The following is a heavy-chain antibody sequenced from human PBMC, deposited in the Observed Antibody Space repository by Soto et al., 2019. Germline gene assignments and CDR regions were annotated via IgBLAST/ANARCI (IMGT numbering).Heavy chain of an antibody. CDR2: INHSGST. D-gene: IGHD2-21*02. V-gene: IGHV4-34*01. CDR3: AREAFPVVVTAIRSVNWFDP. CDR1: CGSFSGYY. Sequence: SETLSLTCAVYCGSFSGYYWSWIRQPPGKGLEWIGEINHSGSTNYNPSLKSRVTISVDTSKNQFSLKLSSVTAADTAVYYCAREAFPVVVTAIRSVNWFDPWGQGTLVT. J-gene: IGHJ5*02.